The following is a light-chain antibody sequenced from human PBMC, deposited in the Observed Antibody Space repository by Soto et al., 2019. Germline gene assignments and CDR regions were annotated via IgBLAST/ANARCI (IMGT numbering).Light chain of an antibody. V-gene: IGKV1-5*01. J-gene: IGKJ1*01. CDR2: DAS. Sequence: DIQITQSPSTLSASVGDRVTITCRASQSISSWLAWYQQKPGKPPKLLIYDASSLESGVPSRFSGSGSGTEFTLTISRLQPDDFATYYCQQYNSYPRTFGQGTKVDIK. CDR1: QSISSW. CDR3: QQYNSYPRT.